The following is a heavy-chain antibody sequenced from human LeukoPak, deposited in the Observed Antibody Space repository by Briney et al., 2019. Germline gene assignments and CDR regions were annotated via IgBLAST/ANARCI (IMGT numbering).Heavy chain of an antibody. CDR3: AREGSSWYWGTATRGWYFDL. CDR1: GGSFSGYY. V-gene: IGHV4-34*01. J-gene: IGHJ2*01. D-gene: IGHD6-13*01. CDR2: FNHSGST. Sequence: SETLSLTCAVYGGSFSGYYWSWIRQPPGKGLEWIGEFNHSGSTNYNPSLKSRVTISVDTSKNQFSLKLSSVTAADTAVYYCAREGSSWYWGTATRGWYFDLWGRGTLVTVSS.